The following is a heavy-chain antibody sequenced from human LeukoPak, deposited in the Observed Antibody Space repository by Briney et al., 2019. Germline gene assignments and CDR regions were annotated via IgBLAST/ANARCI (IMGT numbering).Heavy chain of an antibody. CDR2: ITSSGGST. CDR3: AKVPAAVDSYYYYMDV. CDR1: GFTFSSYA. V-gene: IGHV3-23*01. D-gene: IGHD2-2*01. Sequence: PGGSLRLSCAASGFTFSSYAMTWVRQAPGKGLEWVSAITSSGGSTYYAGSVKGRFTISRDNSKNTLYLQMNSLRAGDTAIYYCAKVPAAVDSYYYYMDVWGKGTTVTVSS. J-gene: IGHJ6*03.